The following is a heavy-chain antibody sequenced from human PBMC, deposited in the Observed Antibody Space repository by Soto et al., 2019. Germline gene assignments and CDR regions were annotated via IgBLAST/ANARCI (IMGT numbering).Heavy chain of an antibody. D-gene: IGHD3-16*01. CDR1: GFKLSNYA. J-gene: IGHJ4*02. Sequence: RRLSCAASGFKLSNYAMSWVRQAPGKGLEWVSLISATGGGTYYADSVKGRFTISRDNSHNTLYLQVHSLTAEDTAVYYCAKDRRAGGNSAFYFDFWGQGAQVTVSS. CDR3: AKDRRAGGNSAFYFDF. V-gene: IGHV3-23*01. CDR2: ISATGGGT.